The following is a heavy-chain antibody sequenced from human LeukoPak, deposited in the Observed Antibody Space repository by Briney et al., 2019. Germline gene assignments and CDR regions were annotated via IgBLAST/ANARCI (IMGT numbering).Heavy chain of an antibody. D-gene: IGHD3-22*01. CDR2: ISGSGGST. Sequence: GGSLRLSCAASGFTFSSYAMSWVRQAPGKGLEWVSAISGSGGSTYYADSVKGRFTISRDNSKNTLYLQMNSLRAEDPAVYYCAKGRRIAHTYYYDSSGYKGGYYFDYWGQGTLVTVSS. V-gene: IGHV3-23*01. CDR1: GFTFSSYA. J-gene: IGHJ4*02. CDR3: AKGRRIAHTYYYDSSGYKGGYYFDY.